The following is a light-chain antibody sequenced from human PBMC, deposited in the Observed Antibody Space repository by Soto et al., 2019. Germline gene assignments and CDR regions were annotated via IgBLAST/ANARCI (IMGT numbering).Light chain of an antibody. V-gene: IGKV1-6*01. CDR1: QGIRND. Sequence: AIQMTQSPSSLSASVGDRVTISCRASQGIRNDLGWYQQKPGKAPNLLIYAASSLQSGVPSRFSGTGSGTDFTLTISRLQPEDFATYYCLQHSNYPRTFGQGTKVE. CDR2: AAS. J-gene: IGKJ1*01. CDR3: LQHSNYPRT.